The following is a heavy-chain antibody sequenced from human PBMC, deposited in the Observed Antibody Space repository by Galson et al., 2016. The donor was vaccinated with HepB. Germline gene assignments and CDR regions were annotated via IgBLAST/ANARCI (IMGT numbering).Heavy chain of an antibody. CDR1: GGTFSSYA. V-gene: IGHV1-69*06. CDR3: ARRGGGLQYHWYFDI. J-gene: IGHJ3*02. Sequence: SVKVSCKASGGTFSSYAISWVRQAPGQGLEWMGGIIPIFGTANYAQKFQGRVTITADKSTSTAYMELSSLSSEDTAVYYCARRGGGLQYHWYFDIWGQGTMVTVSS. CDR2: IIPIFGTA. D-gene: IGHD5-24*01.